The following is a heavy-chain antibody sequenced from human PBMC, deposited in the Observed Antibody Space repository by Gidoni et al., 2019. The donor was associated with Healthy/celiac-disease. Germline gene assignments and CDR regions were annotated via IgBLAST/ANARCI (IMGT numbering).Heavy chain of an antibody. J-gene: IGHJ5*02. D-gene: IGHD3-10*01. CDR2: IIPIFGTA. Sequence: MGGIIPIFGTANYAQKFQGRVTITADKSTSTAYMELSSLRSEDTAVYYCARALYLLAENWFDPWGQGTLVTVSS. CDR3: ARALYLLAENWFDP. V-gene: IGHV1-69*06.